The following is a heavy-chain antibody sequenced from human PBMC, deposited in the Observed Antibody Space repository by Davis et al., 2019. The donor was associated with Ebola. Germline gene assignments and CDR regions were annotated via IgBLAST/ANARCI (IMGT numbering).Heavy chain of an antibody. Sequence: GGSLRLSCAPSGLILTKYWMSCNRQPPGMGPGWVAIIQEVGGEKYYADSVKGRFTISRDKSKNTLYLQMSSLRAEDTAVYYCARDLPGRDWYFDLWGRGTLVTVSS. V-gene: IGHV3-7*01. CDR1: GLILTKYW. CDR2: IQEVGGEK. J-gene: IGHJ2*01. CDR3: ARDLPGRDWYFDL. D-gene: IGHD2-2*01.